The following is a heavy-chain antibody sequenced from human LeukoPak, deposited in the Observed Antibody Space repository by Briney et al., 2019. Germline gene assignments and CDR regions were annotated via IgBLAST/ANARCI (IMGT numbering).Heavy chain of an antibody. D-gene: IGHD4-23*01. CDR3: ARAPDYGANDY. CDR1: GGSISSGDYY. J-gene: IGHJ4*02. Sequence: SETLSLTCTDSGGSISSGDYYCSWIRQPPGKGLEWIGYIHYSGSTHYNPSLKSRVTISVDTSKNQFSLRLTSVTAADTAVYDCARAPDYGANDYWGQGTLVTVSS. CDR2: IHYSGST. V-gene: IGHV4-30-4*01.